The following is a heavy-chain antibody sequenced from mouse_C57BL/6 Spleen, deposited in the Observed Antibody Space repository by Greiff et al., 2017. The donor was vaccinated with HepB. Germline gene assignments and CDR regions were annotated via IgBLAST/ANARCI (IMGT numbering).Heavy chain of an antibody. Sequence: QVQLQQPGAELVRPGSSVKLSCKASGYTFTSYWMHWVKQRPIQGLEWIGNIDPSDSETHYNQKFKDKATLTVDKSSSTAYMQLSSLTSEDSAVYYCARLDYDYGLFDYWGQGTTLTVSS. CDR3: ARLDYDYGLFDY. CDR1: GYTFTSYW. V-gene: IGHV1-52*01. D-gene: IGHD2-4*01. CDR2: IDPSDSET. J-gene: IGHJ2*01.